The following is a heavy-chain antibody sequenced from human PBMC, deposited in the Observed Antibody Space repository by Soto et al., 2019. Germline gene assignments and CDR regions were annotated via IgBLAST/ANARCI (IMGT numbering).Heavy chain of an antibody. CDR1: GGSISSTGYY. CDR3: ARLFGYCYGRIDY. D-gene: IGHD5-18*01. V-gene: IGHV4-39*01. CDR2: IYHSGSV. Sequence: QLQLQESGPGLVKPSETLSLTCTVSGGSISSTGYYWGWVRQSPGKGLEWIGSIYHSGSVYYNPSLKSPVTISVDTPKNQISLKLSSVTAADTAVHYCARLFGYCYGRIDYWGQGTLVTVSS. J-gene: IGHJ4*02.